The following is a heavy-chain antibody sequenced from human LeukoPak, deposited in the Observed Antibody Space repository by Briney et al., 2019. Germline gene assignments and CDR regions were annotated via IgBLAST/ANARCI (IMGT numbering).Heavy chain of an antibody. CDR1: GGTFSSYA. J-gene: IGHJ4*02. V-gene: IGHV1-69*13. D-gene: IGHD3-22*01. CDR3: ARAEGDYYDSSGYYYAKLNY. CDR2: IIPIFGTA. Sequence: SVKVSCKASGGTFSSYAISWVRQAPGQGLEWMGGIIPIFGTANYAQKFQGRVTITADESTSTAYMELSSLRSEYTAVYYCARAEGDYYDSSGYYYAKLNYWGQGTLVTVSS.